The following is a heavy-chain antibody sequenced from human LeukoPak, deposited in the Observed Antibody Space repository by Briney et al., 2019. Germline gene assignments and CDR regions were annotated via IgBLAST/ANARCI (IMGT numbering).Heavy chain of an antibody. CDR2: ISAYNGNT. D-gene: IGHD2-2*01. CDR3: ARDSRFVVVPAAMVSPH. V-gene: IGHV1-18*01. J-gene: IGHJ4*02. CDR1: GYTFTSYG. Sequence: GASVKVSCKASGYTFTSYGISWVRQAPGQGLEWMGWISAYNGNTNYAQKLQGRVTMTTDTSPSTAYMELRSLRSDDTAVYHCARDSRFVVVPAAMVSPHWGQGTLVTVSS.